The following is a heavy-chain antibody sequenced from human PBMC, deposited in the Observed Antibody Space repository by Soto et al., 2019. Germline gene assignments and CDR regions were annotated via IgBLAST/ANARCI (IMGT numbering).Heavy chain of an antibody. D-gene: IGHD2-15*01. V-gene: IGHV3-9*01. CDR3: AKDKVVAAHHDGMDV. CDR1: GFTFSSYS. J-gene: IGHJ6*02. CDR2: ISWNSGSI. Sequence: HPGGSLRLSCAASGFTFSSYSMNWVRQAPGKGLEWVSGISWNSGSIGYADSVKGRFTISRDNAKNSLYLQMNSLRAEDTALYYCAKDKVVAAHHDGMDVWGQGTTVTVSS.